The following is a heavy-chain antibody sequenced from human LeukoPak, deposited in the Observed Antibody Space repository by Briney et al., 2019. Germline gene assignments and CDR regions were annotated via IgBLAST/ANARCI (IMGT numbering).Heavy chain of an antibody. J-gene: IGHJ4*02. V-gene: IGHV3-15*04. CDR1: GFSFSDAW. Sequence: PGGSLRLSRAASGFSFSDAWMRWVRHIPGKGLEWVGRIESKTDGGTTDYAAPVKGRFTISRNDSTNTLYLQMNSLTAEDTAVYYCTTYGSGRKFDYWGQGILVTVSS. CDR3: TTYGSGRKFDY. CDR2: IESKTDGGTT. D-gene: IGHD3-10*01.